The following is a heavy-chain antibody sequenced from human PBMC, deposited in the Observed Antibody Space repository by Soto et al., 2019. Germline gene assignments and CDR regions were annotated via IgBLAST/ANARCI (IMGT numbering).Heavy chain of an antibody. Sequence: QLVESGGGLVQPGGSLRLSCVASGFSFDDFAIHWVRQAQGKGLEWISGITWNSVSTDYANSVKGRFTVSRDNAKNSLYLQMSSLTTEDTALYFCAKELVRFLDAWGQGTLVTVSS. D-gene: IGHD3-3*01. V-gene: IGHV3-9*01. CDR1: GFSFDDFA. CDR2: ITWNSVST. J-gene: IGHJ5*02. CDR3: AKELVRFLDA.